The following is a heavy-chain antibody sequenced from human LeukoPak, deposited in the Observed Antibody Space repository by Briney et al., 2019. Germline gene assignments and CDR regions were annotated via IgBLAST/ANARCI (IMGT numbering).Heavy chain of an antibody. Sequence: GGSLRLSCAASGFTFSSYSMNWVRQAPGEGLEWVSSISSSSSYIYYADSVKGRFTISRDNAKNSLYLQMNSLRAEDTAVYYCARDLVRGGYDSSGYYYDNFDYWGQGTLVTVSS. CDR2: ISSSSSYI. D-gene: IGHD3-22*01. V-gene: IGHV3-21*01. CDR1: GFTFSSYS. J-gene: IGHJ4*02. CDR3: ARDLVRGGYDSSGYYYDNFDY.